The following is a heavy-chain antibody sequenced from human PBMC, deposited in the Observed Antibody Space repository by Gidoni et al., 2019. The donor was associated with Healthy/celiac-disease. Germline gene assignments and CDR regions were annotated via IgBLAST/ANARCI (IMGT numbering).Heavy chain of an antibody. D-gene: IGHD6-13*01. V-gene: IGHV3-30-3*01. CDR3: ARDSSSWDNWFDP. Sequence: QVQLVESGGGVVQPGRSLRLSCAASVFTFSSYAMHWVRQAPGKGLEWVAVISYDGSNKYYADSVKGRFTISRDNSKNTLYLQMNSLRAEDTAVYYCARDSSSWDNWFDPWGQGTLVTVSS. CDR1: VFTFSSYA. CDR2: ISYDGSNK. J-gene: IGHJ5*02.